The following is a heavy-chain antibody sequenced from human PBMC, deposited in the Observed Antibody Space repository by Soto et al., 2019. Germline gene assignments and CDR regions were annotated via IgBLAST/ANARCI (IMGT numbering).Heavy chain of an antibody. CDR2: IIPIFGTA. Sequence: GASVKVSCKASGGTFSSYAISWVRQAPGQGLEWMGGIIPIFGTANYAQKFQGRVTITADESTSTAYMELSSLRSEDTAVYYCAQQQLSFQDHTYYYYVMDVWGQGTTVTVSS. D-gene: IGHD6-13*01. CDR1: GGTFSSYA. V-gene: IGHV1-69*13. CDR3: AQQQLSFQDHTYYYYVMDV. J-gene: IGHJ6*02.